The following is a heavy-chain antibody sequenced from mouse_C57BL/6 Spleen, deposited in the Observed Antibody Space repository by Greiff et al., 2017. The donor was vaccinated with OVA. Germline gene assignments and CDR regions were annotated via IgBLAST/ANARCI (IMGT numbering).Heavy chain of an antibody. D-gene: IGHD5-2*01. CDR3: ARKRNTYYDYHAMDY. V-gene: IGHV1-39*01. Sequence: EVKLVESGPELVKPGASVKISCKASGYSFTDYNMNWVKQSNGKSLEWIGVINPNYGTTSYNQKFKGKATLTVDQSSSTAYMQLNSLTSEDSAVYYCARKRNTYYDYHAMDYWGQGTSVTVSS. CDR1: GYSFTDYN. J-gene: IGHJ4*01. CDR2: INPNYGTT.